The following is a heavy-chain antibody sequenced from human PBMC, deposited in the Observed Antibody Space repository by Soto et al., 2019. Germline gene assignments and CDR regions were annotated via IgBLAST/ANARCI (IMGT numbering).Heavy chain of an antibody. CDR3: ARDSPEGSGWYTESNPYGMDV. Sequence: GGSLRLSCAASGFTFSSYAMHWVRQAPGKGLEWVAVISYDGSNKYYADSVKGRFTISRDNSKNTLYLQMNSLRAEDTAVYYCARDSPEGSGWYTESNPYGMDVWGQGTTVTVSS. CDR2: ISYDGSNK. J-gene: IGHJ6*02. D-gene: IGHD6-19*01. V-gene: IGHV3-30-3*01. CDR1: GFTFSSYA.